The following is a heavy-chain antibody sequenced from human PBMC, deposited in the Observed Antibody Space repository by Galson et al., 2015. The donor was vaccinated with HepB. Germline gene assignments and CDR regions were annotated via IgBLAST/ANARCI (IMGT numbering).Heavy chain of an antibody. D-gene: IGHD5/OR15-5a*01. V-gene: IGHV3-30*02. CDR2: IRCDGSNK. Sequence: SLRLSCAASGFTFSSYGMHWVRQAPGKGLEWVAFIRCDGSNKYYADSVKGRFTISRDNSKNTPYLQMNSLRAEDTAVYYCAKFGQVDIVSLDYWGQGTLVTVSS. CDR3: AKFGQVDIVSLDY. J-gene: IGHJ4*02. CDR1: GFTFSSYG.